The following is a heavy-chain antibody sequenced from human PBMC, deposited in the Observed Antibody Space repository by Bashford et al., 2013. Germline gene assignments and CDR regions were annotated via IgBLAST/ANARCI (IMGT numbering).Heavy chain of an antibody. V-gene: IGHV4-39*01. J-gene: IGHJ4*02. CDR3: ARPVDSAYDSAVFQY. D-gene: IGHD5-12*01. Sequence: SETLSLTCSVSGDSVSSSGYYWGWIRQPPGKGLEWIGSVYSNGSAFYNPSLKSRLTISLDRSKNQFSLKMISATAADTAVYYCARPVDSAYDSAVFQYWGQGTVVTVSS. CDR2: VYSNGSA. CDR1: GDSVSSSGYY.